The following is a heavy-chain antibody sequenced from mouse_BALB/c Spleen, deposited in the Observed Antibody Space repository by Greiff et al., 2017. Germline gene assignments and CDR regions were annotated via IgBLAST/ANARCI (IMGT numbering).Heavy chain of an antibody. V-gene: IGHV5-17*02. CDR2: ISSGSSTI. CDR1: GFTFSSFG. D-gene: IGHD1-1*01. CDR3: ARSPDYYGDYFDY. J-gene: IGHJ2*01. Sequence: EVKVVESGGGLVQPGGSRKLSCAASGFTFSSFGMHWVRQAPEKGLEWVAYISSGSSTIYYADTVKGRFTISRDNPKNTLFLQMTSLRSEDTAMYYCARSPDYYGDYFDYWGQGTTLTVSS.